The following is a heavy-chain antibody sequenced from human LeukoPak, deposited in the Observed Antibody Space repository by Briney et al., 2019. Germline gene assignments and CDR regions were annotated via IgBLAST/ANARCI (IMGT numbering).Heavy chain of an antibody. V-gene: IGHV4-59*01. CDR3: ARELEDSSSWYVYYYMDV. Sequence: SATLSLTCTVSGGSISSYYWSWIRQPPGKGLEWIGYIYYSGSTNYNPSLKSRVTISVDTSKNQFSLKLSSVTAADTAVYYCARELEDSSSWYVYYYMDVWGKGTTVTISS. D-gene: IGHD6-13*01. CDR2: IYYSGST. CDR1: GGSISSYY. J-gene: IGHJ6*03.